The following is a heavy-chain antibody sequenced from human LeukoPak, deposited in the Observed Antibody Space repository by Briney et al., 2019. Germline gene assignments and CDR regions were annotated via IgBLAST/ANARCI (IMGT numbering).Heavy chain of an antibody. CDR2: IWYDGNNK. CDR3: TRGLAARPYFYGMDV. J-gene: IGHJ6*02. D-gene: IGHD6-6*01. CDR1: GFTFSSSA. Sequence: GGSLRLSCAASGFTFSSSAMHWVRQAPGKGLEWVALIWYDGNNKYYADSVRGQFTISRDNSKNTLYLQMNSLRVEDTAVYYCTRGLAARPYFYGMDVWGQGTTVTVSS. V-gene: IGHV3-33*01.